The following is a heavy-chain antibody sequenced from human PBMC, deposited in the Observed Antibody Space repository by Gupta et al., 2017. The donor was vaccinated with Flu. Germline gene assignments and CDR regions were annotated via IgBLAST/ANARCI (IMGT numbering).Heavy chain of an antibody. V-gene: IGHV1-2*02. Sequence: QVQLVQSGAEVKKPGASVKVSCKAPGYTFTGYYMHWVRQAPGQGLEWMGWINPNSGGTNYAQKFQGRVTMTRDTSISTAYMELSRLRSDDTAVYYCARDLAGYDSSGYYYDYWGQGTLVTVSS. CDR3: ARDLAGYDSSGYYYDY. J-gene: IGHJ4*02. CDR1: GYTFTGYY. CDR2: INPNSGGT. D-gene: IGHD3-22*01.